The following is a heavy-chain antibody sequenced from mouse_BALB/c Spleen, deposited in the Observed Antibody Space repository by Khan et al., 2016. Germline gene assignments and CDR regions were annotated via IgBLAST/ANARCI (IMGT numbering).Heavy chain of an antibody. CDR3: ARAWYSMDY. Sequence: QVQLQQSGAELMKPGASVKISCKATGYTFSNYWIEWVKQRPGHGLEWIGDILPGHANSNYTENLKGKATLTADTSSNTAYMQLSSLTSEDAAVYYCARAWYSMDYWGQGTSVTVSS. V-gene: IGHV1-9*01. CDR1: GYTFSNYW. CDR2: ILPGHANS. J-gene: IGHJ4*01.